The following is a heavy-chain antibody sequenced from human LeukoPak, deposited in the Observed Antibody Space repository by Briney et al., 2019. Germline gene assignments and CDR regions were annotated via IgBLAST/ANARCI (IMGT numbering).Heavy chain of an antibody. V-gene: IGHV4-34*01. CDR2: INHSGST. D-gene: IGHD3-10*01. Sequence: PSETLSLTCAVYGGSFSGYYWSGIRQPPGKGLEWIGEINHSGSTNYSPSLKSRVTISVDTSKNQFSLKLSSVTAADTAVYYCARGRYRHYYGSGSPPNDAFDIWGQGTMVTVSS. J-gene: IGHJ3*02. CDR1: GGSFSGYY. CDR3: ARGRYRHYYGSGSPPNDAFDI.